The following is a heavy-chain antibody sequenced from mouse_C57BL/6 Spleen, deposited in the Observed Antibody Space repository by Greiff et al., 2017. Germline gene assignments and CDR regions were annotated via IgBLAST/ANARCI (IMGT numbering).Heavy chain of an antibody. Sequence: EVQLQQSGPELVKPGASVKISCKASGYSFTGYYMNWVKQSPEKSLEWIGEINPSTGGTPYNQKFKAKATLTVDKSSSTAYMQLKSLTSEDSAVYYCARSASYYYGSSYIGYAMDYWGKGTSVTVSS. CDR3: ARSASYYYGSSYIGYAMDY. D-gene: IGHD1-1*01. V-gene: IGHV1-42*01. J-gene: IGHJ4*01. CDR2: INPSTGGT. CDR1: GYSFTGYY.